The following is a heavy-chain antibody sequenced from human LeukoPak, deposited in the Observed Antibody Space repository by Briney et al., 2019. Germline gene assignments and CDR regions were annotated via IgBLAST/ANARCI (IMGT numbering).Heavy chain of an antibody. V-gene: IGHV4-38-2*02. Sequence: SETLSLTCTVSGYSISSGYYWGWIRQPPGKGLEWIGSIYHSGSTYYNPSLKSRVTISVDTSKNQFSLKLSSVTAADTAVYYCARANRKSEGYYFDYWGQGTLVTVSS. J-gene: IGHJ4*02. CDR3: ARANRKSEGYYFDY. CDR2: IYHSGST. CDR1: GYSISSGYY. D-gene: IGHD1-14*01.